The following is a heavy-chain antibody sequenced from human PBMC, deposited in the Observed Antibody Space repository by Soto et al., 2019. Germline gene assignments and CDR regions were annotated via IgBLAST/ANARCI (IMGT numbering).Heavy chain of an antibody. CDR1: GGSISSYY. V-gene: IGHV4-59*08. Sequence: SETLSLTCTVSGGSISSYYWSWIRQPPGKGLEWIGYIYYSGSTNYNPSLKSRVTISVDTSKNQFSLKLSSVTAADTAIYFCVRQPNRPMAGDDWGQGTLVTVSS. CDR3: VRQPNRPMAGDD. J-gene: IGHJ4*02. D-gene: IGHD2-8*01. CDR2: IYYSGST.